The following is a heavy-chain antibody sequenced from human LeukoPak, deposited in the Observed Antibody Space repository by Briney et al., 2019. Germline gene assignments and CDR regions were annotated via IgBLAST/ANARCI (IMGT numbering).Heavy chain of an antibody. Sequence: RASVKVCCKVSGYTLTELSMHWVRQAPGKGLEWMGGFDPEDGETIYAQKFQGRVTMTEDTSTDTAYMELNSLRSEDTAVYYCATAFPEKPYDILTGSYYYYGMDVWGQGTTVTVSS. CDR1: GYTLTELS. J-gene: IGHJ6*02. CDR3: ATAFPEKPYDILTGSYYYYGMDV. D-gene: IGHD3-9*01. V-gene: IGHV1-24*01. CDR2: FDPEDGET.